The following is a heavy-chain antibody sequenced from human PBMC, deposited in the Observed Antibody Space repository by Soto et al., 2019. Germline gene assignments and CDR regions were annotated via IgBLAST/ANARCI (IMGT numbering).Heavy chain of an antibody. CDR1: GGTFSSYA. Sequence: ASVKVSCKASGGTFSSYAISWVRQAPGQGLEWMGGIIPIFGTTNYAQKFQGRVTITADESTSTAYMELSSLRSEDTAVYYCARDLYCSGGSCYRGGYFDYWGQGTLVTVSS. CDR3: ARDLYCSGGSCYRGGYFDY. CDR2: IIPIFGTT. J-gene: IGHJ4*02. V-gene: IGHV1-69*13. D-gene: IGHD2-15*01.